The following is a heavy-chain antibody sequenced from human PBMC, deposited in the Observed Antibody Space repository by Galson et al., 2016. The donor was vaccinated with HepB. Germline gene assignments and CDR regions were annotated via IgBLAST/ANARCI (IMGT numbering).Heavy chain of an antibody. Sequence: SLRLSCAVSGFTFDNHAMSWVRQAPGKGLEWVSGVSGSGVITYYADSVKGRFTISRDNSKNVLYLHMSSLRAEDTAVYYCARDNRSAKLPYYYDYWGQGTLIPVSS. V-gene: IGHV3-23*01. D-gene: IGHD4-23*01. CDR1: GFTFDNHA. CDR2: VSGSGVIT. CDR3: ARDNRSAKLPYYYDY. J-gene: IGHJ4*01.